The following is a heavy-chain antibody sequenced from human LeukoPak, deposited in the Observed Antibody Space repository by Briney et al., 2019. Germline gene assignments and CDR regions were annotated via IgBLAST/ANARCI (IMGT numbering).Heavy chain of an antibody. D-gene: IGHD6-13*01. CDR1: GFTFSSYA. J-gene: IGHJ4*02. CDR3: ARSDHLSIAAAGIFDY. CDR2: ISSNGGST. V-gene: IGHV3-64*01. Sequence: GGSLRLSCAASGFTFSSYAMHWVCQAPGKGLEYVSAISSNGGSTYYANSVKGRFTISRDNSKNTLYLQMGSLRAEDMAVYYCARSDHLSIAAAGIFDYWGQGTLVTVSS.